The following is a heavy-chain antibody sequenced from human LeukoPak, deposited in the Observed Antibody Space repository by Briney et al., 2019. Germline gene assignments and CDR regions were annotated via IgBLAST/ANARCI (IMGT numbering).Heavy chain of an antibody. CDR3: ARVEYYYDGSGYCARYYNYYYMDV. J-gene: IGHJ6*03. V-gene: IGHV3-48*03. D-gene: IGHD3-22*01. CDR2: ITIIGFTL. Sequence: SLRLSSALSGITFTSYAMNLVRQTPGKRLEWVSYITIIGFTLTKAHSLKGQFPISRDNAKNSLYVQMNSLRAEDTVVFYCARVEYYYDGSGYCARYYNYYYMDVWGKGNTVTVSS. CDR1: GITFTSYA.